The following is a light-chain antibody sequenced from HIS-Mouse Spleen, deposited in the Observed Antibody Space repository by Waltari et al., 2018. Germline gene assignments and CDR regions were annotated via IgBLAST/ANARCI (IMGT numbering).Light chain of an antibody. V-gene: IGLV3-10*01. CDR1: ELPKKY. CDR2: EDS. Sequence: SYELTQPPSVSVSPGQTARITCSGDELPKKYAYWSQQNSGQAPVLVIYEDSKRPSGIPERFSGSSSGTMATLTISGAQVEDEADYYCYSTDSSGNHRVFGGGTKLTVL. CDR3: YSTDSSGNHRV. J-gene: IGLJ2*01.